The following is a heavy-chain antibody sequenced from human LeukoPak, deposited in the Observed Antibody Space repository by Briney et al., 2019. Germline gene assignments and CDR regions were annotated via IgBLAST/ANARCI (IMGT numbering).Heavy chain of an antibody. Sequence: SETLSLTCAVSGGSISSSNWWSWVRPPPGKGLEGIGESYHSGSTNYNPSLKSQVTISVDTSKDQFSLKLSSVTAADTAVYYCARRYSRSWYGQLYYYYYMDVWGKGTTVTISS. CDR2: SYHSGST. J-gene: IGHJ6*03. CDR1: GGSISSSNW. CDR3: ARRYSRSWYGQLYYYYYMDV. V-gene: IGHV4-4*02. D-gene: IGHD6-13*01.